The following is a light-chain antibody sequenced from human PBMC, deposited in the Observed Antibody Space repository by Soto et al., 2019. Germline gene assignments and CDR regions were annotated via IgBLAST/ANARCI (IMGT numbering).Light chain of an antibody. CDR1: QSISASY. J-gene: IGKJ5*01. Sequence: EIVLTQSPGTLSLSPGERATLSCRASQSISASYLAWYQRKPGQAHRLLIYATSTRATGIPERFSGSGSGTDFTLTISGPEPEDFAVYYCHQYDNSPYTFGQGTRLEIK. CDR3: HQYDNSPYT. CDR2: ATS. V-gene: IGKV3-20*01.